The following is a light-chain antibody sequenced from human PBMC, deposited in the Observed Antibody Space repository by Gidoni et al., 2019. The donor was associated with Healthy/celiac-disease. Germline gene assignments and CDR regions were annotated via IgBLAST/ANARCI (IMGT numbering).Light chain of an antibody. CDR2: AAS. Sequence: DIQMTQSPSSLSASVGDRDTITCRASQGISNYLAWYQQKPGKVPKLLIYAASTLQSGVPSRFRGSGSGTEFTLTISSLQPEDVATYYGQKGRRTFXXXTKVEIK. V-gene: IGKV1-27*01. CDR1: QGISNY. J-gene: IGKJ1*01. CDR3: QKGRRT.